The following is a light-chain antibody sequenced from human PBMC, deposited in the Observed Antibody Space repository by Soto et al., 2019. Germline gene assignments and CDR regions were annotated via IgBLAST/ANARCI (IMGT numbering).Light chain of an antibody. J-gene: IGLJ1*01. V-gene: IGLV2-14*01. CDR1: SSDVGGYNY. CDR3: SSYTSSSTLWV. CDR2: DVS. Sequence: QSALTQPASVSGSPGQSITISCTGTSSDVGGYNYVSWYQQHPGKAPKLMIYDVSNRPSGVSNRFSGSKSGNTASLTISGLQAEDEADYYCSSYTSSSTLWVFGTGTTLTVL.